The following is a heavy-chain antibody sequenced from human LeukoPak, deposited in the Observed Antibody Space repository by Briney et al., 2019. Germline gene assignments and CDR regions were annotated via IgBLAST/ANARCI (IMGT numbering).Heavy chain of an antibody. CDR2: LSGGGSTT. CDR1: GFTFNNYA. D-gene: IGHD2-2*01. V-gene: IGHV3-23*01. J-gene: IGHJ3*02. Sequence: GGSLRLSCAASGFTFNNYAMGWVRQAPGKGLEWVSSLSGGGSTTYYADSMKGRFTISRDNSKNTLYLQMNSLRAEDTAVYFCAKDRGFQPDAFDIWGQGTMVTVSS. CDR3: AKDRGFQPDAFDI.